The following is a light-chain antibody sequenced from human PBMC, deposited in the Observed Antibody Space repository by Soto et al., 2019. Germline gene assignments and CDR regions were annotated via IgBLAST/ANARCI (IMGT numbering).Light chain of an antibody. V-gene: IGKV3-20*01. J-gene: IGKJ3*01. CDR2: GAS. CDR1: QSVSSSY. CDR3: QQYGSSLFT. Sequence: EIVLTQSPGTLSLSPGERATLSCRATQSVSSSYLAWYKQKPGQAPRLLIYGASSKATGIPDRFSGSGSGTDSALTISRLKPEDFAVYYCQQYGSSLFTFGPGTKVDIK.